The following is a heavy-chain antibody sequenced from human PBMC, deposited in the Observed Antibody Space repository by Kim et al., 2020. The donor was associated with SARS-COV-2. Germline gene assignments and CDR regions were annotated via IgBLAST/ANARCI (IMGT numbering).Heavy chain of an antibody. CDR3: ARVRGAAGPFYYYYYGMDV. D-gene: IGHD6-13*01. CDR1: GFTFSDYY. J-gene: IGHJ6*02. CDR2: ISSSGSTI. Sequence: GGSLRLSCAASGFTFSDYYMSWIRQAPGKGLEWVSYISSSGSTIYYADSVKGRFTISRDNAKNSLYLQMNSLRAEDTAVYYCARVRGAAGPFYYYYYGMDVWGQGITVTVSS. V-gene: IGHV3-11*01.